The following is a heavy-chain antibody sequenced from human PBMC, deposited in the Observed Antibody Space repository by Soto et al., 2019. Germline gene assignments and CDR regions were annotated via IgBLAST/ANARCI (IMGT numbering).Heavy chain of an antibody. CDR1: GGSISSGGYY. Sequence: SETLSLTCTVSGGSISSGGYYWSWIRQHPGKGLEWIGYIYYSGSTYYNPSLKSRVTISVDTSKNQFSLKLSSVTAADTAVYYCARDFVVVTATGINNWIDFWGQGILVTVSS. CDR2: IYYSGST. J-gene: IGHJ5*01. CDR3: ARDFVVVTATGINNWIDF. V-gene: IGHV4-31*03. D-gene: IGHD2-21*02.